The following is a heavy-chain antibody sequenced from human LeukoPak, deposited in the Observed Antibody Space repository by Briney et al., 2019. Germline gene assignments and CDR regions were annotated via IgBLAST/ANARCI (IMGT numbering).Heavy chain of an antibody. CDR3: ARDRVRYSYGYTCFDY. D-gene: IGHD5-18*01. J-gene: IGHJ4*02. CDR2: IKEDGSDK. Sequence: GGSLRLSCAASGFTFSSYGMHWVRQAPGKGLEWVASIKEDGSDKYYVDSVKGRFTISRDNAKNSLYLQMNSLRAEDTAVYYCARDRVRYSYGYTCFDYWGQGTLVTVSS. V-gene: IGHV3-7*01. CDR1: GFTFSSYG.